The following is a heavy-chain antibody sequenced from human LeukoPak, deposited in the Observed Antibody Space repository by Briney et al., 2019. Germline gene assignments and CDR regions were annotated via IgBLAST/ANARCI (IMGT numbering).Heavy chain of an antibody. J-gene: IGHJ4*02. CDR3: ARAPPIVVVPAAIHFDY. CDR1: GYTFTSYG. V-gene: IGHV1-18*01. CDR2: ISAYNGNT. Sequence: ASVKGSCKASGYTFTSYGISWVRQAPGQGLEWMGWISAYNGNTNYAQKLQGRVTMTTDTSTSTAYMELRSLRSDDTAVYYCARAPPIVVVPAAIHFDYWGQGTLVTVSS. D-gene: IGHD2-2*01.